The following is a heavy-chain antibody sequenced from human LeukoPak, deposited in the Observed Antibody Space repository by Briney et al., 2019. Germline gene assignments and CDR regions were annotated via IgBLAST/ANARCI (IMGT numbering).Heavy chain of an antibody. CDR1: GFTFSSYW. J-gene: IGHJ4*02. Sequence: GGSLRLSCAASGFTFSSYWMHWVRQAPGKGLVWVSRINSDGSSTSYADSVKGRFTTSRDNAKNTLYLQMNSLRAEDTAVYYCARGGYYDILTGYTDLDYWGQGTLVTVSS. V-gene: IGHV3-74*01. D-gene: IGHD3-9*01. CDR3: ARGGYYDILTGYTDLDY. CDR2: INSDGSST.